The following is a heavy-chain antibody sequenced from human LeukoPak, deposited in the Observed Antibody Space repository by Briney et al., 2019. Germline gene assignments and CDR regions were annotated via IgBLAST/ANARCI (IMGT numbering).Heavy chain of an antibody. V-gene: IGHV4-39*07. CDR3: ARGISPYYYDSSGYPFQH. CDR1: GGSISGSSFY. CDR2: IYYSGST. Sequence: SETLSLTCTVSGGSISGSSFYWGWIRQPPGKGLEWIGSIYYSGSTYYNPSLKSRVAISVDTSKNQFSLKLSSVTAADTAIYYCARGISPYYYDSSGYPFQHWGQGTLLTVSS. J-gene: IGHJ1*01. D-gene: IGHD3-22*01.